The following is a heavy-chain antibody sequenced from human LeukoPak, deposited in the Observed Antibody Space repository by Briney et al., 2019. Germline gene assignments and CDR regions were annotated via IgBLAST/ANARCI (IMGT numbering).Heavy chain of an antibody. CDR2: IYSGGTT. CDR3: ARGPVTKFEI. D-gene: IGHD4-17*01. V-gene: IGHV3-53*01. CDR1: GFTVSSNY. Sequence: GGSLRLSCAASGFTVSSNYMSWVRQAPGKGLEWVSVIYSGGTTYYADSVKGRFTISRDNSNNTLYLQMNSLRADDTAVYYCARGPVTKFEIWGQGTILTVSS. J-gene: IGHJ3*02.